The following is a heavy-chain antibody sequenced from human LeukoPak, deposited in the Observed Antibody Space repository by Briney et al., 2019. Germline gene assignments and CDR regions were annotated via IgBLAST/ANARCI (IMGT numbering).Heavy chain of an antibody. D-gene: IGHD1-26*01. V-gene: IGHV3-30*02. CDR3: AKTVGANKNCFDY. Sequence: GGSLRLSCAASGCRFNKYDMHWVRQAPGKGLEGVAVILPYGSDHVVEPERRRFIIYRDNPKNTLYLEMNGLRVEGTALYCCAKTVGANKNCFDYWGQGTLVTVSS. CDR1: GCRFNKYD. J-gene: IGHJ4*02. CDR2: ILPYGSD.